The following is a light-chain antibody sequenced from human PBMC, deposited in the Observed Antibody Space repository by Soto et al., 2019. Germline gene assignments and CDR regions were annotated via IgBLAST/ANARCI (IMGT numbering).Light chain of an antibody. CDR2: GAS. Sequence: DIVMTQSPATLSVSPGERATLSCRASQSVSSNLAWYQQKPGQPPRLLIYGASTRATGIPARFSGGGSGTEFTLTISSLQSEDFAVYYCQQYNIWWTFGQGTKVDIK. CDR3: QQYNIWWT. CDR1: QSVSSN. J-gene: IGKJ1*01. V-gene: IGKV3-15*01.